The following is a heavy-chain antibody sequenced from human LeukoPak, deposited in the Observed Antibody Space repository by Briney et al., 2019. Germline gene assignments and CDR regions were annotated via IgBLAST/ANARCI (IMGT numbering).Heavy chain of an antibody. V-gene: IGHV4-59*11. CDR1: DVSISSHY. CDR2: MRDTVNT. CDR3: ATIKRGNIYGYFDF. J-gene: IGHJ4*02. D-gene: IGHD5-18*01. Sequence: SETLSLTCTVSDVSISSHYWSWLRQPPGKGLEWIAYMRDTVNTRDNPSFKSRLTLSADTSKNQFSLRLSSVTAADTAVYYCATIKRGNIYGYFDFWGQGILVTVSS.